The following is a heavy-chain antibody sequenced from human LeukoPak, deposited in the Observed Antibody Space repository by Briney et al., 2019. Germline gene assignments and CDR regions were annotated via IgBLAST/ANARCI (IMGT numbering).Heavy chain of an antibody. CDR3: ARDNSVGDVAWWFDP. J-gene: IGHJ5*02. V-gene: IGHV1-46*01. CDR2: INPTGSST. D-gene: IGHD1-26*01. CDR1: GYSFTSHY. Sequence: ASVKVSCKASGYSFTSHYMHWVRQAPGQGLEWLGLINPTGSSTLYAQKFQGRVTMTRDMSTTIDYMELSSLRSDDTAVYYCARDNSVGDVAWWFDPWGQGTLVTVSS.